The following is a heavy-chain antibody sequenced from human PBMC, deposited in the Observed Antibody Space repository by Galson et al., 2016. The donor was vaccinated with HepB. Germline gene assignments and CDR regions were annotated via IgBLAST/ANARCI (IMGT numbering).Heavy chain of an antibody. D-gene: IGHD4-17*01. Sequence: SVKVSCKASGGTFSSFAINWVRQAPGQGLEWMGGVVPLFGTPYYAQKFQGRVTITAAKSTNTVYMELRSLRSEDTAVYYCARDHGDYPYYWGQGTLVTVSS. CDR1: GGTFSSFA. CDR2: VVPLFGTP. CDR3: ARDHGDYPYY. V-gene: IGHV1-69*06. J-gene: IGHJ4*02.